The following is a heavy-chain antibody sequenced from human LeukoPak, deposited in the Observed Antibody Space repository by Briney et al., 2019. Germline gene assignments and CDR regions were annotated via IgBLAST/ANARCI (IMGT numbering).Heavy chain of an antibody. CDR3: ARVSVVPHYYYYMDV. CDR1: GFTVSSNY. J-gene: IGHJ6*03. CDR2: IYSGGST. D-gene: IGHD2-2*01. V-gene: IGHV3-66*01. Sequence: GGSLRLSCAASGFTVSSNYMSWVRQAPGKGLEWVSVIYSGGSTYYADSVKGRFTISRDNSKNTLYLQMNSLRAEDTAVYYCARVSVVPHYYYYMDVWGKGTTVTISS.